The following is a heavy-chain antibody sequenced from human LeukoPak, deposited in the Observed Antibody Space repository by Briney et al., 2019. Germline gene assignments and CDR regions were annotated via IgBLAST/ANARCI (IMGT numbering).Heavy chain of an antibody. Sequence: PSETLPLTCAVYGGSFSGYYWSWIRQPPGKGLEWIGEINHSGSTNYNPSLKSRVTISVDTSKNQFSLKLSSVTAADTAVYYCARAVGDYEIAFDIWGQGTMVTVSS. V-gene: IGHV4-34*01. CDR1: GGSFSGYY. J-gene: IGHJ3*02. CDR2: INHSGST. CDR3: ARAVGDYEIAFDI. D-gene: IGHD4-17*01.